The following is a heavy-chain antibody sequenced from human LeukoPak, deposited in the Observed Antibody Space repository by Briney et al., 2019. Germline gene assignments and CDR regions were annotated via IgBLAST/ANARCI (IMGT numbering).Heavy chain of an antibody. CDR1: GFTFSSYG. CDR3: AKDSTATSDFDY. Sequence: PEGSLRLSCAASGFTFSSYGMHWVRQAPGKGLDWVAFIRYDGSNKYYADSVKGRFTISRDNSKNTLYLQMNSLRAEDTAVYYCAKDSTATSDFDYWGQGTLVTVSS. J-gene: IGHJ4*02. V-gene: IGHV3-30*02. CDR2: IRYDGSNK. D-gene: IGHD1-26*01.